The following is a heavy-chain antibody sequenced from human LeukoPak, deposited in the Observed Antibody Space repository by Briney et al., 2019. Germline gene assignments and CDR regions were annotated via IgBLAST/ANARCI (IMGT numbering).Heavy chain of an antibody. CDR3: ARGATVTTPFDY. CDR1: GGSISSYY. D-gene: IGHD4-17*01. V-gene: IGHV4-59*01. Sequence: PSGTLSLTCTVSGGSISSYYWSWIRQPPGKGLEWIGYIYYSGSTNYNPSLKSRVTISVDTSKNQFSLKLSSVTAADTAVYYCARGATVTTPFDYWGQGTLVTVSS. J-gene: IGHJ4*02. CDR2: IYYSGST.